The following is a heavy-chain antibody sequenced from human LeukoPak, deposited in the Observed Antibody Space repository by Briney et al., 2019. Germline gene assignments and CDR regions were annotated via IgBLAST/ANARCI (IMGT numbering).Heavy chain of an antibody. CDR1: GYTFTSYD. J-gene: IGHJ4*02. CDR3: ARGGYSGYDLSDSFIDY. V-gene: IGHV1-8*01. D-gene: IGHD5-12*01. CDR2: MNSNSGNT. Sequence: ASVKVSCKASGYTFTSYDINWVRQATGQGLEWMGWMNSNSGNTGYAQKFQGRVTMTRNTSISTAYMELSSLRSEDTAVYYCARGGYSGYDLSDSFIDYWGQGTLVTVSS.